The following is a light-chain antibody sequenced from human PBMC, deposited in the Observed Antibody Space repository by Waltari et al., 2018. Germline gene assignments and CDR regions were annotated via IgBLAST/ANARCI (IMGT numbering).Light chain of an antibody. CDR3: QQYKSWPWT. CDR1: QSFGGS. Sequence: EMVMTHTPATLSVSPGEKDTLSCRASQSFGGSLAWYQQRPGQTPRLLIYYTSNRATDIPARFSGSGSGTEFALTISGVQSEDVAVYYCQQYKSWPWTFGQGTKVEIK. J-gene: IGKJ1*01. CDR2: YTS. V-gene: IGKV3-15*01.